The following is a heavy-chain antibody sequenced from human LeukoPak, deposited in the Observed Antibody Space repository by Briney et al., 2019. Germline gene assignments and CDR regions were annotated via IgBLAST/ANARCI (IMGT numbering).Heavy chain of an antibody. Sequence: GGSLRLSCAASGFTSSSYGMHWVRQAPGKGLEWVAVISYDGSNKYYADSVKGRFTISRDNSKNTLYLQMNSLRAEDTAVYYCARDRLHYGEYEKTFDYWGQGTLVSVSS. CDR3: ARDRLHYGEYEKTFDY. CDR2: ISYDGSNK. D-gene: IGHD4-17*01. J-gene: IGHJ4*02. V-gene: IGHV3-33*05. CDR1: GFTSSSYG.